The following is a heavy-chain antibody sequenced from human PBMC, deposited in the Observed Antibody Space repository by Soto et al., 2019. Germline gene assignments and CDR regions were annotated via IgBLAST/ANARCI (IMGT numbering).Heavy chain of an antibody. V-gene: IGHV4-30-2*01. D-gene: IGHD2-2*01. CDR2: IYHSGST. Sequence: SETLSLTCAVSGGSISSGGYSWSWIRQPPGKGLEWIGYIYHSGSTYYNPSLKSRATISVDRSKNQFSLKLSSVTAADTAVYYCARVVPAAIFDYWGQGTLVTVS. J-gene: IGHJ4*02. CDR3: ARVVPAAIFDY. CDR1: GGSISSGGYS.